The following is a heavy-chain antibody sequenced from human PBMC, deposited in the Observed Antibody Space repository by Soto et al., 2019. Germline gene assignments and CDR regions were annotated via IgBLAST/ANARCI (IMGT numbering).Heavy chain of an antibody. J-gene: IGHJ4*02. D-gene: IGHD3-10*01. CDR3: ARVIFYASGNFDY. Sequence: EVQLVQSGAEVKKPGESLKISCKVSGYSFTTYWIAWVRQVPGKGLEWMGIIYPVDSDTKYSLSFQGQVTISADRSISTAFLQWSGLKASDAAMYYCARVIFYASGNFDYWGQGTLVTVSS. V-gene: IGHV5-51*03. CDR2: IYPVDSDT. CDR1: GYSFTTYW.